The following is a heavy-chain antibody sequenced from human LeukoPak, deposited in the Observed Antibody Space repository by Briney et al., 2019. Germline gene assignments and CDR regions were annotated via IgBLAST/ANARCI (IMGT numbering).Heavy chain of an antibody. Sequence: SETLSLTCTVSGVSISSYYWSWIRQPPGKGLEWIGYIYYSGSTNYNPSLKSRVTISVDTSKNQFSLKLSSVTAADTAVYYCASHNYYDSSGYESSFDYWGQGTLVTVSS. CDR2: IYYSGST. V-gene: IGHV4-59*01. CDR3: ASHNYYDSSGYESSFDY. D-gene: IGHD3-22*01. J-gene: IGHJ4*02. CDR1: GVSISSYY.